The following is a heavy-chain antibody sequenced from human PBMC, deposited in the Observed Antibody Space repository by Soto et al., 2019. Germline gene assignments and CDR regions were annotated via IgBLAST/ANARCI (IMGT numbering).Heavy chain of an antibody. J-gene: IGHJ3*02. CDR1: GFTFSSYA. V-gene: IGHV3-30-3*01. Sequence: PGGSLRLSCAASGFTFSSYAMHWVRQAPGKGLEWVAVISYDGSNKYYADSVKGRFTISRDNSKNTLYLQMNSLRAEDTAVYYCASEPYGVVSYTFDIWGQVTMATVSS. D-gene: IGHD3-10*01. CDR3: ASEPYGVVSYTFDI. CDR2: ISYDGSNK.